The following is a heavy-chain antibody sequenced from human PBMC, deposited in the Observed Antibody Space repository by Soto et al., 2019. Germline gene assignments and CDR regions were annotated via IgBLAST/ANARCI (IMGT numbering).Heavy chain of an antibody. D-gene: IGHD2-15*01. CDR2: INPSGGST. Sequence: QVQLVQSGAEVKKPGASVKVSCKASGYTFTSYYMHWVRQAPGQGLEWMGIINPSGGSTSYAQKFQGRFTMTRDTSTSTVYMELSSLRSEDTAVYYCARDGGVVVVVAATPHAFDIWGQGTMVTVSS. V-gene: IGHV1-46*03. CDR1: GYTFTSYY. J-gene: IGHJ3*02. CDR3: ARDGGVVVVVAATPHAFDI.